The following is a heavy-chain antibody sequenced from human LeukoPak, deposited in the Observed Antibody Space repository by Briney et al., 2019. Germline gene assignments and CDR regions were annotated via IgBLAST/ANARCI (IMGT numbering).Heavy chain of an antibody. V-gene: IGHV1-69*06. CDR1: GGTFSSYA. Sequence: SVKVSCKASGGTFSSYAISWVRQAPGQGLEWMGGIIPIFGTANYAQKFQGRVTITADKSTSTAYMELSSLRSEDTAVYYCASGSIAARLRGTGRNYYYYMDVWGKGTTVTVSS. CDR3: ASGSIAARLRGTGRNYYYYMDV. CDR2: IIPIFGTA. D-gene: IGHD6-6*01. J-gene: IGHJ6*03.